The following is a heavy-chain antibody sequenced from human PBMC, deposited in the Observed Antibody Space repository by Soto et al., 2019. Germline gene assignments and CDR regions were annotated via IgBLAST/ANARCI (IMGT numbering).Heavy chain of an antibody. D-gene: IGHD6-13*01. CDR1: GLTVTNAW. CDR2: IKSKAGGGTI. V-gene: IGHV3-15*01. Sequence: GGSLRLSCAASGLTVTNAWMAWVRQAPGKGLEWVGRIKSKAGGGTIDYAAPVKDRFTISREDSKNTLYLQLNSLKTEDTGMYYCTTAGSSFNDWGQGTLVTVSS. J-gene: IGHJ4*03. CDR3: TTAGSSFND.